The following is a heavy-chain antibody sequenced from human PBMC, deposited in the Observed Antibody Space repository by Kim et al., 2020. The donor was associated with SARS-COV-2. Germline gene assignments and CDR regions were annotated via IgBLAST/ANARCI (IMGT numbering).Heavy chain of an antibody. Sequence: RGGTNYAQEFQGRVTMTRDTSISTVYMEMTTLISDDTAVYYCARGSLLDYWGQGTLVTVSS. V-gene: IGHV1-2*02. CDR3: ARGSLLDY. CDR2: RGGT. J-gene: IGHJ4*02.